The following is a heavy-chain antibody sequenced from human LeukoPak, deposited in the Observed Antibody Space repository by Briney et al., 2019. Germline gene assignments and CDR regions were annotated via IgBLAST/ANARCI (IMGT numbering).Heavy chain of an antibody. D-gene: IGHD4-17*01. CDR2: IYHSGST. V-gene: IGHV4-4*02. J-gene: IGHJ6*02. CDR3: ARGMTTNYYYYYGMDV. Sequence: SETLSLTCAVSGGSISSSNRWSWVRQPPGKGLEWIGEIYHSGSTNYNPSLKSRVTISVDTSKNQFSLKLSSVTAADTAVYYCARGMTTNYYYYYGMDVWGQGTTVTVSS. CDR1: GGSISSSNR.